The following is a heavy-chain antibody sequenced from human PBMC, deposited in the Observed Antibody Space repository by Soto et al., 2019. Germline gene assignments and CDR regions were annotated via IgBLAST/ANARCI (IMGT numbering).Heavy chain of an antibody. CDR2: IIPIFGTA. D-gene: IGHD3-10*01. Sequence: SVKVSCKASGGTFSSYAISWVRQAPGQGLEWMGGIIPIFGTANYAQKLQGRVTMTTDTSTSTAYMELRSLRSDDTAVYYCARDPVVRGGYADYWGQGTLVTVSS. V-gene: IGHV1-69*05. CDR3: ARDPVVRGGYADY. CDR1: GGTFSSYA. J-gene: IGHJ4*02.